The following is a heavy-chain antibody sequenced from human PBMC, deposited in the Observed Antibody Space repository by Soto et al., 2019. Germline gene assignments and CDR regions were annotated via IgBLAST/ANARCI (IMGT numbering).Heavy chain of an antibody. CDR1: GFTFSSYG. V-gene: IGHV3-30*18. CDR3: AKDLFTVLVNANSGGGAFDI. Sequence: GGSLRLSCAASGFTFSSYGMHWVRQAPGKGLEWVAVISYDGSNKYYADSVKGRFTISRDNSKNTLYLQMNSLRAEDTAVYYCAKDLFTVLVNANSGGGAFDIWGQGTMVTVSS. J-gene: IGHJ3*02. CDR2: ISYDGSNK. D-gene: IGHD2-21*01.